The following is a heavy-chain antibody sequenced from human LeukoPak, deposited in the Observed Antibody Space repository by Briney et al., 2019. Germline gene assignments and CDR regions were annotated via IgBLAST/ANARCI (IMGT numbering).Heavy chain of an antibody. Sequence: PSETLSLTCTVSGGTISSYYWSWIRQPAGKGQEWIGRIYISGRPNYNPSLKSRVTMSVDTSKNQFSLKLSSVTAADTAVYYCARTWQWLPFDYWGQGTLVTVSS. CDR2: IYISGRP. D-gene: IGHD6-19*01. V-gene: IGHV4-4*07. CDR3: ARTWQWLPFDY. CDR1: GGTISSYY. J-gene: IGHJ4*02.